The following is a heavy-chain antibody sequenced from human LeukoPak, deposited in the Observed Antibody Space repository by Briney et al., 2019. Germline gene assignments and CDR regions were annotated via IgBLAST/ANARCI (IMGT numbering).Heavy chain of an antibody. CDR2: INPNSGGT. J-gene: IGHJ4*02. CDR1: GYTFTGYF. V-gene: IGHV1-2*02. Sequence: ASVKVSCKASGYTFTGYFLHWVRRAPGQGFACMGWINPNSGGTYYTQRFQGRVTMTRDTSISTAYMELSSLRSDDTAVYYCARAQSLTAPAGTFANSWGQGTLVTVSS. CDR3: ARAQSLTAPAGTFANS. D-gene: IGHD6-13*01.